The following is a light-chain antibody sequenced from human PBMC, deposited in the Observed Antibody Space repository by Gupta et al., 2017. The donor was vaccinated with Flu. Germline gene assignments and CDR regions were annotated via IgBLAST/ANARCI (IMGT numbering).Light chain of an antibody. CDR2: AAS. CDR1: QSISSY. CDR3: QQRDSTPRT. Sequence: PSSLSASVGDRVTISCRASQSISSYLNWYQHKPGKAPKLLIYAASSLQSGVPSRFSGSGSGTDFTLTISRLQPEDFATYYCQQRDSTPRTFGQGTKMDIK. J-gene: IGKJ2*02. V-gene: IGKV1-39*01.